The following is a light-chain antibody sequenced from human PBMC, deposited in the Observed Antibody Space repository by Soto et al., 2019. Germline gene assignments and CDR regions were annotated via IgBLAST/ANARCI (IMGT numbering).Light chain of an antibody. CDR1: QSVSSR. CDR2: GAS. V-gene: IGKV3-15*01. J-gene: IGKJ1*01. CDR3: QQYVSSPRT. Sequence: EIVMTQSPATLSVSPGERVTLSCRASQSVSSRLAWYQQKPGQSPRLLIYGASTRATGIPARFSGSGSGTEFTLTISRLEPEDFAVYYCQQYVSSPRTFGQGTKVDIK.